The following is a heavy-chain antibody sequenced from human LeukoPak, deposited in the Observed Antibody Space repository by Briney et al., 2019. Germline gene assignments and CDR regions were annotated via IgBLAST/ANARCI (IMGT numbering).Heavy chain of an antibody. Sequence: GGSLRLSCAASGFTFSSYSMNWVRQAPGKGLEWVSFISSSSSYIYYADSVKGRFTISRDNAKNSLYLQMNSLRDEDTAVCYCARDRYYGSGSYVYFDYWGQGTLVTVSS. CDR2: ISSSSSYI. J-gene: IGHJ4*02. V-gene: IGHV3-21*01. CDR3: ARDRYYGSGSYVYFDY. CDR1: GFTFSSYS. D-gene: IGHD3-10*01.